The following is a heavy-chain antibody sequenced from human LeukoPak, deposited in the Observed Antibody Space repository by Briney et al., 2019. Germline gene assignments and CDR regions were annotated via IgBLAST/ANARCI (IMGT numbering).Heavy chain of an antibody. CDR1: GFTFSSYA. Sequence: PGGSLRLSCAASGFTFSSYAMSRVRQAPGKGLEWVSAISGSGGSTYYADSVKGRFTISRDNSKNTLYLQMNSLRAEDTAVYYCAKAPIVVPAAYFDYWGQGTLVTVSS. J-gene: IGHJ4*02. CDR3: AKAPIVVPAAYFDY. D-gene: IGHD2-2*01. CDR2: ISGSGGST. V-gene: IGHV3-23*01.